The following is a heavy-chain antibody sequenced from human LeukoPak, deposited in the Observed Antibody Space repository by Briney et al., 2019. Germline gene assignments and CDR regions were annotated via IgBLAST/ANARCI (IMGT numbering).Heavy chain of an antibody. Sequence: GGSLRLSCAASGFTFDDYAMHWVRQAPGKGLEWVSGISWNSGSIGYADSVKGRFTISRDNAKNSLYLQRNSLRAEDTALYYCAATFEVAGKFDYWGQGTLVTVSS. V-gene: IGHV3-9*01. CDR3: AATFEVAGKFDY. D-gene: IGHD6-19*01. CDR1: GFTFDDYA. CDR2: ISWNSGSI. J-gene: IGHJ4*02.